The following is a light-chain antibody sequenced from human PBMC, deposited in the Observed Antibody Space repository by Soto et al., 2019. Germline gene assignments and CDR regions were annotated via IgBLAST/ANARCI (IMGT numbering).Light chain of an antibody. J-gene: IGLJ3*02. CDR1: SSDVGGYKY. Sequence: QSALTQPRSVSGSPGQSVTISCTGTSSDVGGYKYVSWYQQHPGKAPKLMIYDVNKRPSGVPDRFSASKSGNTASLTISGLQAEDEADYYCCSYAGSYNWVFGGGTKLTVL. CDR2: DVN. CDR3: CSYAGSYNWV. V-gene: IGLV2-11*01.